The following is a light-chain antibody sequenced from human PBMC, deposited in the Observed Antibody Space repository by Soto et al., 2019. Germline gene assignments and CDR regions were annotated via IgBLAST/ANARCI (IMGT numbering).Light chain of an antibody. CDR2: LGS. J-gene: IGKJ1*01. V-gene: IGKV2-28*01. CDR3: FQPVPTPWT. CDR1: QSLLYSSGYNY. Sequence: DIVLTQSPLSLPVTPGEPASITCRSSQSLLYSSGYNYLDRYLQKPGQSPQLLIYLGSNRASGVPDSFSGSGSGTDFTLKISRVEAEDRGGDYCFQPVPTPWTGGEGTKVEIK.